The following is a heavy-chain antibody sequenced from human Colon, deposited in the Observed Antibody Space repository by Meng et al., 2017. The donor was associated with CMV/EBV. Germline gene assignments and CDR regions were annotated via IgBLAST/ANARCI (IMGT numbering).Heavy chain of an antibody. CDR3: ATHLWQNYFFEY. CDR2: ISGDDSST. D-gene: IGHD3-10*01. J-gene: IGHJ4*02. Sequence: AASGFTPKTDAIGWVRQAPGGGMEWVSSISGDDSSTYYADSVKGRFTISRDYAKNTLYLQMNSLRAEDTAVYYCATHLWQNYFFEYWGQGTLVPSPQ. CDR1: GFTPKTDA. V-gene: IGHV3-23*01.